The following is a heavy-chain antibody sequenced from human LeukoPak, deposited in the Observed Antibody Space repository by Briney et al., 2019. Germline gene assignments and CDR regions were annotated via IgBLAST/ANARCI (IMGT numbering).Heavy chain of an antibody. J-gene: IGHJ5*02. CDR3: ARDLATMVRGKDWFDP. V-gene: IGHV3-9*01. Sequence: GGSLRLSCAASGFTFHDYAMHWVRQAPGKGLEWVSGISWNSGTIGYADSVKGRFTISRDNAKNSLYLQMNALRAEDTAVYYCARDLATMVRGKDWFDPWGQGTLVTVSS. CDR1: GFTFHDYA. CDR2: ISWNSGTI. D-gene: IGHD3-10*01.